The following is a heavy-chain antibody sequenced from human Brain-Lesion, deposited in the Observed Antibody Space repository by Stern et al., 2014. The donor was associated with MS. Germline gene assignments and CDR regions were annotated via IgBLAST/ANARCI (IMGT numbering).Heavy chain of an antibody. D-gene: IGHD6-13*01. Sequence: VQLVESGPGLVKPSGTLSLTCVVSGGSISSSNWWSWVRQSPGKGLEWIGESDHSGSTLSNPSLKSRVTVSVDKSKNRFSLNLRSVTAADTAVYFCARFPASRPHVFDSWGQGTLVTVSS. CDR3: ARFPASRPHVFDS. V-gene: IGHV4-4*02. CDR2: SDHSGST. J-gene: IGHJ4*02. CDR1: GGSISSSNW.